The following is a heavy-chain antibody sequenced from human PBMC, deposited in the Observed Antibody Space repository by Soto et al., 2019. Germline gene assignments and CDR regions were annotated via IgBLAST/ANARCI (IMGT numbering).Heavy chain of an antibody. CDR2: IIPIFGTA. CDR3: ASGYSSGWYRGNWFDP. D-gene: IGHD6-19*01. CDR1: GGTFSSYA. V-gene: IGHV1-69*01. Sequence: QVQLVQSGAEVQKPGSSVKVSCKASGGTFSSYAISWVRQAPGQGLEWMGGIIPIFGTANYAQKFQGRVRLTADESTSTAYMELSSLRSEDTAVYYCASGYSSGWYRGNWFDPWGQGTLVTVSS. J-gene: IGHJ5*02.